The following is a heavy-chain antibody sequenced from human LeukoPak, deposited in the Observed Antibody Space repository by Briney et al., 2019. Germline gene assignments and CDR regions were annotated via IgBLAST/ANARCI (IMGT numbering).Heavy chain of an antibody. CDR3: ARDVVAGTYYYYGMDV. J-gene: IGHJ6*04. D-gene: IGHD6-19*01. Sequence: GGSLRLSCAASGFTLSSYSMNWVRQAPGKGLEWVSSISSSSSYIYYADSVKGRFTISRDNAKNSLYLQMNSLRAEDTAVYYCARDVVAGTYYYYGMDVWGKGTTVTVSS. CDR1: GFTLSSYS. V-gene: IGHV3-21*01. CDR2: ISSSSSYI.